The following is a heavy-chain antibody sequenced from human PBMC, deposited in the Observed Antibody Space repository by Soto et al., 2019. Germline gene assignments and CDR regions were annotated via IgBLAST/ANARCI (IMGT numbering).Heavy chain of an antibody. V-gene: IGHV3-30*18. CDR1: GFTFSSYG. CDR3: AKEWVYDTSGWSFDY. D-gene: IGHD3-22*01. J-gene: IGHJ4*02. CDR2: ISDDGSNK. Sequence: QVQLVESGGGVVQPGRSLRLSCAASGFTFSSYGMHWVRQAPGKGLEWVAVISDDGSNKYYADSLKGRFTISRDNSKNTLYLQMKSLRAEDTAVYYCAKEWVYDTSGWSFDYWGQGTLVTVSS.